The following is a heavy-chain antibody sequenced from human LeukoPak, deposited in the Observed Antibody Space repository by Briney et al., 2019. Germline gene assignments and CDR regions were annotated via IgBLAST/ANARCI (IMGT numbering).Heavy chain of an antibody. J-gene: IGHJ6*03. Sequence: GGSLRLSCAASGFTFSSYWMSWVRQAPGKGLEWVANIKKDGSEKYYVDSVKGRFTISRDNAKNSLYLQMNSLRAEDTAVYFCAKGSRAVLFTRDRYMDVWGKGTTVTISS. CDR1: GFTFSSYW. CDR3: AKGSRAVLFTRDRYMDV. CDR2: IKKDGSEK. D-gene: IGHD6-19*01. V-gene: IGHV3-7*01.